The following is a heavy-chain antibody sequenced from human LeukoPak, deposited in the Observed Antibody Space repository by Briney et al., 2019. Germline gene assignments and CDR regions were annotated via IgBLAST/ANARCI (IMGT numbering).Heavy chain of an antibody. CDR1: GYTFTSYG. CDR2: ISTYNGNT. CDR3: ARGGVTTGLGY. Sequence: ASVKVSCEASGYTFTSYGICWVRQAPGQGLEWMGWISTYNGNTNYAQKLQGRVTMTTDTSTSTAYMELRGLRSDDTAIYYCARGGVTTGLGYWGQGTLVTVSS. D-gene: IGHD4-17*01. V-gene: IGHV1-18*04. J-gene: IGHJ4*02.